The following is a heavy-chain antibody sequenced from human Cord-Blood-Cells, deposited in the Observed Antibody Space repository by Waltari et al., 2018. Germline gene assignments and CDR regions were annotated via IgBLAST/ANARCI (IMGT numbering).Heavy chain of an antibody. V-gene: IGHV3-74*01. Sequence: EVQLVESGGGLVQPGGSLRLSCAASGFTFSSYWMHWVRQAPGKGLVWISRINSDGGGTSYADSVKGRFTISRDTAKNTLYLQMNSLRAEDTAVYYCAREPYSNYYMDVWGKGTTVTVSS. CDR1: GFTFSSYW. CDR3: AREPYSNYYMDV. CDR2: INSDGGGT. D-gene: IGHD4-4*01. J-gene: IGHJ6*03.